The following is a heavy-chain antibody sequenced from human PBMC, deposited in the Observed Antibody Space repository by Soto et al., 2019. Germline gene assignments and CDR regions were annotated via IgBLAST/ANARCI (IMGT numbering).Heavy chain of an antibody. Sequence: SLTCTVSSGSISRGGCYWSWIRQHPGKGLEWIGYIYYSGSTYYNPSLKCRVTISVDTATNQFSLKLSSVTAADTAVYYCAVVGYDSNASSTGLYYCCQSTL. D-gene: IGHD3-22*01. CDR2: IYYSGST. V-gene: IGHV4-31*03. CDR1: SGSISRGGCY. CDR3: AVVGYDSNASSTGLYY. J-gene: IGHJ4*02.